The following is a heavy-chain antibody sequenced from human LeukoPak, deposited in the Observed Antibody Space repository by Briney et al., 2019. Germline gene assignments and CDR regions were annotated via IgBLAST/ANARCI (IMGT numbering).Heavy chain of an antibody. Sequence: GGSLRLSCAASGFTLSSYSMNWVRQAPGKGLEWVSSISSSSSYRYYADSVKGRFTISRDNAKNPLYLQMNSLRAEDTAVYYCASSGWYDAFDYWGQGTLVTVSS. D-gene: IGHD6-19*01. CDR3: ASSGWYDAFDY. CDR2: ISSSSSYR. J-gene: IGHJ4*02. CDR1: GFTLSSYS. V-gene: IGHV3-21*01.